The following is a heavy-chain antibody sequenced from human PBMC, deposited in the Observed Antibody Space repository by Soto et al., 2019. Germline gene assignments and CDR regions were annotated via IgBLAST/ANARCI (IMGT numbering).Heavy chain of an antibody. Sequence: SETLSLTCAVYGGSFSGYYWSWIRQPPGKGLEWIGEINHSGSTNYNPSLKSRVTISVDTSKNQFSLKLSSVTAADTAVYYCARGATLYRAAERYFQHWGQGTLVTVS. V-gene: IGHV4-34*01. D-gene: IGHD6-25*01. CDR3: ARGATLYRAAERYFQH. J-gene: IGHJ1*01. CDR1: GGSFSGYY. CDR2: INHSGST.